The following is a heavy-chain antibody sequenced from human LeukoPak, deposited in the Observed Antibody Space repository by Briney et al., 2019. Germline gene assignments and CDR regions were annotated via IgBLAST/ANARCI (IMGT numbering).Heavy chain of an antibody. D-gene: IGHD2-21*01. V-gene: IGHV3-23*01. Sequence: PGGSLRLSCAASGFTFSSYAMSWVRQAPGKGLEWDSAISGSGGSTYYADSVKGRFTISRDNSKNTLYLQMNSLRAEDTAVYYCAKFLPTHIVVANYYFDYWGQGTLVTVSS. J-gene: IGHJ4*02. CDR3: AKFLPTHIVVANYYFDY. CDR2: ISGSGGST. CDR1: GFTFSSYA.